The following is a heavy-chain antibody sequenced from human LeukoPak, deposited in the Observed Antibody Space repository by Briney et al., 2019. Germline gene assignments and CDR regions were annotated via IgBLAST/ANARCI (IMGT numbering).Heavy chain of an antibody. D-gene: IGHD5-18*01. CDR3: ARDAYSGFSSSYNMDS. CDR1: GYTVTDRY. Sequence: AAVKVSCKASGYTVTDRYLRWVRQAPGQGLEWMGWINPNSGGTNYAQKFQGRVTMTRDTSINTAYMELNSLTSDDTAMYYCARDAYSGFSSSYNMDSWGQGTLVTVSS. CDR2: INPNSGGT. V-gene: IGHV1-2*02. J-gene: IGHJ4*02.